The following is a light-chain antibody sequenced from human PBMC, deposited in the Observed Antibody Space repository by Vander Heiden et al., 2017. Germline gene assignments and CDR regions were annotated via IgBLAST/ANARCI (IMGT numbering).Light chain of an antibody. V-gene: IGKV1-5*03. CDR3: QQYNSYPYT. CDR2: KAS. Sequence: STTLSASVGDRVTITCRASQSISSWLAWYQQKPGKAPKLLIYKASSLESGVPSRFSGSGSGTEFTLTISSLQPDDFATYYCQQYNSYPYTFGQGTKLEIK. J-gene: IGKJ2*01. CDR1: QSISSW.